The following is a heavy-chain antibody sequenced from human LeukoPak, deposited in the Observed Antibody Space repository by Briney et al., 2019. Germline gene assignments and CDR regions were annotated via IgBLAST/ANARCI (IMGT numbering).Heavy chain of an antibody. J-gene: IGHJ4*02. CDR3: AREYDSLNY. CDR1: GFFFSTYA. D-gene: IGHD3-22*01. CDR2: ISGRGDST. V-gene: IGHV3-23*01. Sequence: GGSLRLSCAASGFFFSTYAMTWVRQTPGKGLEWVSSISGRGDSTFYADSVKGRFTISRDNSKNTLYLQMNSLRAEDTAVYYCAREYDSLNYWGQGTLVTVSS.